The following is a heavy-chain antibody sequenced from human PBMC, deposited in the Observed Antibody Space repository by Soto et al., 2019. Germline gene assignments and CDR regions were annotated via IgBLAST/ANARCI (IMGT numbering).Heavy chain of an antibody. CDR2: ITYDGSNQ. J-gene: IGHJ4*02. D-gene: IGHD1-26*01. V-gene: IGHV3-30-3*01. CDR3: ARAPSGSYPEFDY. CDR1: GFIFSSYT. Sequence: GGSLRLSCAASGFIFSSYTMHWVRQAPGKGLEWVGVITYDGSNQYYADSVKGRFTISRDNSRNMLFLQMNSLRPDDTAVYYCARAPSGSYPEFDYWGQGTLVTVSS.